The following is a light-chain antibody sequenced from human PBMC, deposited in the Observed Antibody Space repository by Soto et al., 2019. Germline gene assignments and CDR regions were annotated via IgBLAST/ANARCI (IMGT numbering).Light chain of an antibody. Sequence: EIVLTQSPATLSLSPGEGATLSCRASQSIGTYLAWYQHKPGQAPRLLIFDASNRATGIPARFSGSGSGTDVTLTISSLEPEDFAVYYCQQRSNWPRAFGGGTKVEIK. CDR2: DAS. J-gene: IGKJ4*01. CDR3: QQRSNWPRA. V-gene: IGKV3-11*01. CDR1: QSIGTY.